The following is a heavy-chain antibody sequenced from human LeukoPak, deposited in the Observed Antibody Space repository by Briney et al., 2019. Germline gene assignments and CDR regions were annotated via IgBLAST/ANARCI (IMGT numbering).Heavy chain of an antibody. CDR2: IYTGGTT. V-gene: IGHV3-66*01. J-gene: IGHJ4*02. D-gene: IGHD3-16*01. CDR1: GFTVSSSNY. Sequence: GGSLRLSSAASGFTVSSSNYMNRVRQAPGKGLEWVSGIYTGGTTYYTDSVKGRFTISRDNPNNTLYLQMHSLRAEDTAVYYCAREISRFGIWGQGTLVTVSS. CDR3: AREISRFGI.